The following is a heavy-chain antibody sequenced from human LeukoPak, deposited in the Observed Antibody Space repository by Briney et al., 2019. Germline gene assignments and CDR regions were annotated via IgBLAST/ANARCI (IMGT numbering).Heavy chain of an antibody. CDR3: ARGGYGHPFDY. D-gene: IGHD4-17*01. J-gene: IGHJ4*02. CDR2: ISAYNGNT. V-gene: IGHV1-18*01. CDR1: GYTFTSYG. Sequence: ASVKVSFTASGYTFTSYGISWGRQPPGQGLELMGWISAYNGNTNYAQKLQVRVTMTTDTSTSTAYMELRSLRSDDTAVYYCARGGYGHPFDYWGQGTLVTVSS.